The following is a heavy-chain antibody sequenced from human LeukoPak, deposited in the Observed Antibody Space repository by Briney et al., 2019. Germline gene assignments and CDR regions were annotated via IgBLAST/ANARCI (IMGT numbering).Heavy chain of an antibody. CDR1: GFTFSSYA. J-gene: IGHJ4*02. V-gene: IGHV3-64D*06. D-gene: IGHD5-18*01. CDR3: VNEGTPRHSYGYVDLDY. Sequence: PGGPLRLSCSASGFTFSSYAMHWLRQSPGKGLEYVTAISSNGGSTYYAYSVKGRFTISRDNSKNTLYLQMSSLRAEDTVVYYCVNEGTPRHSYGYVDLDYWGQGTLVTVSS. CDR2: ISSNGGST.